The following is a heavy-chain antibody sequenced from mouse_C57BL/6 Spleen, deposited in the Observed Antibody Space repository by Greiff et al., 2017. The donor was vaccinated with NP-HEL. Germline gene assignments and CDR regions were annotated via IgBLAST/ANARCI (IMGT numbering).Heavy chain of an antibody. Sequence: EVMLVESGGDLVKPGGSLKLSCAASGFTFSSYGMSWVRQTPDKRLEWVATISSGGSYTYYPDSVKGRFTISRDNAKNTLYLQMSSLKSEDTAMYYCARHEGALLLRWYFDVWGTGTTVTVSS. CDR3: ARHEGALLLRWYFDV. CDR1: GFTFSSYG. V-gene: IGHV5-6*01. J-gene: IGHJ1*03. CDR2: ISSGGSYT. D-gene: IGHD1-1*01.